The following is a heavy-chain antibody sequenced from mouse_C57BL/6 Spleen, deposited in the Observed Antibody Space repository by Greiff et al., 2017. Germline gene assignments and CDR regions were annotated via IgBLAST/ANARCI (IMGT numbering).Heavy chain of an antibody. CDR3: ARYEYYGSPFAY. CDR2: IRNKANGYTT. D-gene: IGHD1-1*01. J-gene: IGHJ3*01. V-gene: IGHV7-3*01. CDR1: GFTFTDYY. Sequence: EVMLVESGGGLVQPGGSLSLSCAASGFTFTDYYMSWVRQPPGKALEWLGFIRNKANGYTTEYSASVKGRFTISRDNSQSILYLQLKALRAEDSATYYCARYEYYGSPFAYWGQGTLVTVSA.